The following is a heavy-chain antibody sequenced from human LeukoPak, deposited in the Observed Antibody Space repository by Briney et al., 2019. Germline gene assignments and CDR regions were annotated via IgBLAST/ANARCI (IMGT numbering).Heavy chain of an antibody. CDR1: GYTFTSYG. V-gene: IGHV1-18*01. Sequence: GASVKVSCKASGYTFTSYGISWVRQAPGQGLEWMGWISAYNGNTNYAQKLQGRVTMTRDTSISTAYMELSRLRSDDTAVYYCARARITMVRGVNPSMDVWGKGTTVTISS. CDR2: ISAYNGNT. D-gene: IGHD3-10*01. J-gene: IGHJ6*03. CDR3: ARARITMVRGVNPSMDV.